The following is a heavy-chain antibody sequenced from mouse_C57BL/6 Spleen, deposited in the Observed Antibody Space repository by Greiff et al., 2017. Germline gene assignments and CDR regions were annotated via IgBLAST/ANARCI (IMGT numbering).Heavy chain of an antibody. CDR2: INPNYGTT. D-gene: IGHD1-1*01. J-gene: IGHJ4*01. CDR1: GYSFTDYN. CDR3: ALMYYYGSSDAMDD. V-gene: IGHV1-39*01. Sequence: VQLQQSGPELVKPGASVKISCKASGYSFTDYNMNWVKQSNGKSLEWIGVINPNYGTTSYNQKFKGKATLTVDQSSSTAYMQLNSLTSEDSAVYYCALMYYYGSSDAMDDWGQGTSVTVSS.